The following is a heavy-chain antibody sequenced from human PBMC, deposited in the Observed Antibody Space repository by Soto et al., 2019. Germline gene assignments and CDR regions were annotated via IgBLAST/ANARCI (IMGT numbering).Heavy chain of an antibody. V-gene: IGHV3-23*01. CDR1: GFTFSSYA. D-gene: IGHD3-3*01. CDR3: SPYYDFWSGYSKNYYYYYMDV. CDR2: ISGSGGST. Sequence: GGSLRLSCAASGFTFSSYAMSWVRQAPGKGLEWVSAISGSGGSTYYADSVKGRFTISRDNSKNTLYLQMNSLRAEDTAVYYCSPYYDFWSGYSKNYYYYYMDVWGKGTTVTVSS. J-gene: IGHJ6*03.